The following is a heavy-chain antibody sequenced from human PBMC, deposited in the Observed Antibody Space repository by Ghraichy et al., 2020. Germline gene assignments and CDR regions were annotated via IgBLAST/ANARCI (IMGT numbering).Heavy chain of an antibody. Sequence: GGSLRLSCAGSGFTFSSYAMRWVRQAPGKGLEWVSAISGSGGSTYYADSVKGRFTISRDNSKNTLYLQMNSLRAEDTAVYYCATRPYYDILTGYGGLDYWGHGTLVTVSS. J-gene: IGHJ4*01. CDR2: ISGSGGST. D-gene: IGHD3-9*01. V-gene: IGHV3-23*01. CDR3: ATRPYYDILTGYGGLDY. CDR1: GFTFSSYA.